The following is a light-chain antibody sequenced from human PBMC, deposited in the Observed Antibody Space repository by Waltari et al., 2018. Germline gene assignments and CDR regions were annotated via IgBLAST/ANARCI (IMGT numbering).Light chain of an antibody. CDR2: DVF. CDR3: SSYISSPPHVV. Sequence: QSALTQPASVSGSPVQSLSISCTGISSDIGGYNSVSWYQHHPGKAPKLLIYDVFNRPSGVSNRFSGSKSGNAASLAISGLQVEDEAVYYCSSYISSPPHVVFGEGTKLTVL. J-gene: IGLJ2*01. CDR1: SSDIGGYNS. V-gene: IGLV2-14*03.